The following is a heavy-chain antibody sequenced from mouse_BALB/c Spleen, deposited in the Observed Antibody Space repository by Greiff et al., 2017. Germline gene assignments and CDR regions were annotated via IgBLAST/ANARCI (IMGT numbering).Heavy chain of an antibody. Sequence: VQLQQPGAELVKPGASVKLSCKASGYTFTSYWMHWVKQRPGQGLEWIGEIDPSDSYTNYNQKFKGKATLTVDKSSSTAYMQLSSLTSEDSAVYNCARGSGDYWGQGTTLTVSS. CDR1: GYTFTSYW. CDR2: IDPSDSYT. CDR3: ARGSGDY. V-gene: IGHV1-69*02. J-gene: IGHJ2*01.